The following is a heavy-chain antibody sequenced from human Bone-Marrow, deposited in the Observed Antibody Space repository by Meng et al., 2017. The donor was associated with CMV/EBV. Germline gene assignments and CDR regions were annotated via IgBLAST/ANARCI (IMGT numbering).Heavy chain of an antibody. CDR3: VRGRITNHY. D-gene: IGHD1-20*01. J-gene: IGHJ4*02. CDR2: ISTDERTT. CDR1: GFSFSNYW. V-gene: IGHV3-74*01. Sequence: GGSLRLSCVASGFSFSNYWMHWVRQAPGKGLVWVSLISTDERTTTYADSVKGRFTISRDTAKNTLYLQMDSLRAEDTAIYYCVRGRITNHYWGQGTMVTVSS.